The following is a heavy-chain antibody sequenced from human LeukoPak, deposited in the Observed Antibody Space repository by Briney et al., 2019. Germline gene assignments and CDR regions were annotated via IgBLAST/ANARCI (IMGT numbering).Heavy chain of an antibody. CDR2: ISGSGGTT. V-gene: IGHV3-23*01. CDR3: AKDADSSGYNFDY. D-gene: IGHD3-22*01. CDR1: GFTFSTYA. J-gene: IGHJ4*02. Sequence: PGGSLRLSCAASGFTFSTYAFTWVRQAPGKGLEWVSSISGSGGTTYYADSVKGRFTISRDNSKNTLYLQMNSLRAEDTAVYYCAKDADSSGYNFDYWGQGTLVTVSS.